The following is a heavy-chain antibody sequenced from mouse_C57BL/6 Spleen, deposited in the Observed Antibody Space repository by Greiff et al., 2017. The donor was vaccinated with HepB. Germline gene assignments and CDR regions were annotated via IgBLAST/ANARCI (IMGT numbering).Heavy chain of an antibody. Sequence: QVQLKESGPELVKPGASVKLSCKASGYTFTSYDINWVKQRPGQGLEWIGWIYPRDGSTKYNEKFKGKATLTVDTSSSTAYMELHSLTSEDSAVYFCAREGIGYAMDYWGQGTSVTVSS. D-gene: IGHD2-14*01. V-gene: IGHV1-85*01. J-gene: IGHJ4*01. CDR2: IYPRDGST. CDR3: AREGIGYAMDY. CDR1: GYTFTSYD.